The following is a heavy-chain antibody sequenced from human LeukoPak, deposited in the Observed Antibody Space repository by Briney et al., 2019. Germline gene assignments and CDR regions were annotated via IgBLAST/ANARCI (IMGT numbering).Heavy chain of an antibody. CDR1: GFTFSSSP. CDR3: AKDPIYSDYPRFFDY. Sequence: GGSLRLSCAASGFTFSSSPMHWVRQAPGKGLEWVAVIGADGNAKDYAHSVEGRFSISRDNSKNTLYLQMNSLRAEDTAVYYCAKDPIYSDYPRFFDYWGQGTLVTVSS. V-gene: IGHV3-30*04. D-gene: IGHD4-11*01. CDR2: IGADGNAK. J-gene: IGHJ4*02.